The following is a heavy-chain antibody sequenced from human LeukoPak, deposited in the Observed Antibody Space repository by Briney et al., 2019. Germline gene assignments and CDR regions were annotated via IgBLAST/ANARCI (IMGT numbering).Heavy chain of an antibody. CDR1: EFTFSSYS. CDR2: ITNSGNSK. D-gene: IGHD5-24*01. V-gene: IGHV3-48*01. CDR3: ARGRLRRGWLQDDFDY. Sequence: PGGPLRLSCAASEFTFSSYSMNWVRQAPGKGLEWVSYITNSGNSKSYADSVKGRFTISRDNTKNSLYLQMNGLRAEDTAVFYCARGRLRRGWLQDDFDYWGQGTLVTVSS. J-gene: IGHJ4*02.